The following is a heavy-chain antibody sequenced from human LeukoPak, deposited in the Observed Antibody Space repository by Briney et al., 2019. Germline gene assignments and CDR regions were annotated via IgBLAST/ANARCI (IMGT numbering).Heavy chain of an antibody. J-gene: IGHJ6*03. D-gene: IGHD2-15*01. CDR3: ARTTEGYCRGRSCYSYYYYMDV. CDR1: GGSISNKY. V-gene: IGHV4-59*01. Sequence: SETLSLTCTVSGGSISNKYWSWVRQPPGKGLEWIGYIYYSGNTNYNPSLKSRVTILVDTSKNQVSLKLSSVTAADTAVYYCARTTEGYCRGRSCYSYYYYMDVWGKGTTVTVSS. CDR2: IYYSGNT.